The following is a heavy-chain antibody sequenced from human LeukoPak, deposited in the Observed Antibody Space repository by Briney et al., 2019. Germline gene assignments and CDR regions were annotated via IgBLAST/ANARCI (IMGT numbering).Heavy chain of an antibody. CDR3: ARSGYSYGYYVFDI. CDR1: GGSFSGYY. V-gene: IGHV4-34*01. Sequence: SETLSLTCAVYGGSFSGYYWSWIRQPPGKGLEWIGEINHSGSTNYSPSLKSRVTISVDTSKNQFSLKLSSVTAADTAVYYCARSGYSYGYYVFDIWGQGKMVTVPS. J-gene: IGHJ3*02. D-gene: IGHD5-18*01. CDR2: INHSGST.